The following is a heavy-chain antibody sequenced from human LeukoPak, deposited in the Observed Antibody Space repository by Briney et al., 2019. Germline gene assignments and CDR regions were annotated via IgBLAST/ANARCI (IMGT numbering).Heavy chain of an antibody. D-gene: IGHD3-9*01. Sequence: QPGGSLRLSCAASGIILSSYWMSWVRQAPGKGLEWVANIKQDGSEKWYVDSVKGRFTISRDNAKNSLYLQMNSLRAEDTAVYYCARDLTYYDILTGYYRPSDYWGQGTLVTVSS. CDR1: GIILSSYW. V-gene: IGHV3-7*01. J-gene: IGHJ4*02. CDR2: IKQDGSEK. CDR3: ARDLTYYDILTGYYRPSDY.